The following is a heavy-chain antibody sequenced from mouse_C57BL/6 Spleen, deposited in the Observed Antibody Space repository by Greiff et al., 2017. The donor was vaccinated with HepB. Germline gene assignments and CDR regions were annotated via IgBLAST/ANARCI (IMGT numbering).Heavy chain of an antibody. CDR1: GYTFTSYW. V-gene: IGHV1-5*01. Sequence: EVQLQQSGTVLARPGASVKMSCKTSGYTFTSYWMHWVKQRPGQGLEWIGAIYPGNSDTSYNQKFKGKAKLTAVTSDSTAYMELSSLTNEDSAVYYCTTYWDGYFDYWGQGTTLTVSS. CDR3: TTYWDGYFDY. J-gene: IGHJ2*01. CDR2: IYPGNSDT. D-gene: IGHD4-1*01.